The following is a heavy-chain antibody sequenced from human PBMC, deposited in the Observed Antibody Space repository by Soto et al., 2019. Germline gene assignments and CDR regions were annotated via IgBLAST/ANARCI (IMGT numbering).Heavy chain of an antibody. CDR2: IYPGDSDT. CDR1: GYSFTSYW. CDR3: ARRGGYCISTSCYAGNGMDV. Sequence: EVQLVQSGAEVKKPGESLKISCKGSGYSFTSYWIGWVRQMPGKGLEWMGIIYPGDSDTRYSPSFQGQVTISADKSIXTXYXXWSSLKASDTAMYYCARRGGYCISTSCYAGNGMDVWGQGTTVTVSS. D-gene: IGHD2-2*01. V-gene: IGHV5-51*01. J-gene: IGHJ6*02.